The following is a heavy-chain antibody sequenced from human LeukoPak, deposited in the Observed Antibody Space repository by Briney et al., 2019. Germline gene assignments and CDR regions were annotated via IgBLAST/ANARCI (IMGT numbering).Heavy chain of an antibody. V-gene: IGHV4-39*01. J-gene: IGHJ6*02. CDR3: AGSRSRIYGMDV. Sequence: SETLSLTCTVSGGSISSSSYYWGWIRQPPGEGLEWIGSIHYTGSTYYNPSLKSRVTISVDMSKNQVSLNLSSVTAADTAVFYCAGSRSRIYGMDVWGQGTTVTVSS. CDR2: IHYTGST. CDR1: GGSISSSSYY. D-gene: IGHD3-10*01.